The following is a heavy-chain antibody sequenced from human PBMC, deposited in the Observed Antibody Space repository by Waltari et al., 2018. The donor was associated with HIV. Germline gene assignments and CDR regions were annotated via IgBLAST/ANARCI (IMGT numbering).Heavy chain of an antibody. CDR1: GIRFCYYS. CDR2: ISRDSRYI. Sequence: DVQLVESGGGLVKPGGSLRLHCAGSGIRFCYYSMNWVRQVPGKGLEWVSSISRDSRYIYYADSVKGRFTISRDNARNSLFLQMNSLRADDTAVYYCVRGGEGTYGDYWGQGTLVTVSS. CDR3: VRGGEGTYGDY. D-gene: IGHD3-16*01. J-gene: IGHJ4*02. V-gene: IGHV3-21*01.